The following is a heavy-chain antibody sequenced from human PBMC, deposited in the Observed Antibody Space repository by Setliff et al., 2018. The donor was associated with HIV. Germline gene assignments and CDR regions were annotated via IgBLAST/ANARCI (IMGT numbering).Heavy chain of an antibody. CDR2: IWYDGSNK. V-gene: IGHV3-33*08. J-gene: IGHJ6*03. D-gene: IGHD3-10*01. Sequence: PGESLTISCAASGFTFSSYGMHWVRQAPGKGLEWVAVIWYDGSNKYYADSVKGRFTISRDNSKNTLFLQMNSLRPEDTAVYYCTRYGSGRSAGNNYYYNYMDVWGKGTTVTVSS. CDR1: GFTFSSYG. CDR3: TRYGSGRSAGNNYYYNYMDV.